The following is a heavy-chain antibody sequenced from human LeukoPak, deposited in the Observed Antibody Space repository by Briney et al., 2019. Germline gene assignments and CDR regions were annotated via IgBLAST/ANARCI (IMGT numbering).Heavy chain of an antibody. CDR3: VRDVAGALDF. CDR1: GFTFSRYW. D-gene: IGHD6-19*01. Sequence: GGSLRLSCAATGFTFSRYWMAWVRQAPGKGLEWVANIRGDAGDKGYADSVKGRFTISRDNGKNSLYLQMNSLTDEDTAVYYCVRDVAGALDFWGQGTLLIVSS. J-gene: IGHJ4*02. CDR2: IRGDAGDK. V-gene: IGHV3-7*01.